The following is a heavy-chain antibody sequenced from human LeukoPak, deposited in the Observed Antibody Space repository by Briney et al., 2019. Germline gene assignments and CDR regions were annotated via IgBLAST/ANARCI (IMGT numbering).Heavy chain of an antibody. CDR2: ISSNGGST. CDR1: GFTFSSYA. J-gene: IGHJ4*02. D-gene: IGHD2-15*01. Sequence: GGSLRLSCSASGFTFSSYAMHWVRQAPGKGLEYVSAISSNGGSTYYADSVKGRFTISRDNSKNTLYLQMSSLRAEDTAVYYCAKGYCSGGSCGFDYWGQGTLVTVSS. V-gene: IGHV3-64D*06. CDR3: AKGYCSGGSCGFDY.